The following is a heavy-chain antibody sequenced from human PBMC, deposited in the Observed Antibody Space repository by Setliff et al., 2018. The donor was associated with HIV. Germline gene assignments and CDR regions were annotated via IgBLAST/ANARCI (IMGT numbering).Heavy chain of an antibody. D-gene: IGHD2-2*01. J-gene: IGHJ5*01. Sequence: SETLSLTCTVSGGSISSHYWSWIRQSPGKGLEWIGYIYTSGITNYNPSLKSRVTISVDTSKNQFSLKLNSVTAADTAVYYCARADIVVVPAAIGWFDPWGRGTLVTVSS. V-gene: IGHV4-4*09. CDR3: ARADIVVVPAAIGWFDP. CDR1: GGSISSHY. CDR2: IYTSGIT.